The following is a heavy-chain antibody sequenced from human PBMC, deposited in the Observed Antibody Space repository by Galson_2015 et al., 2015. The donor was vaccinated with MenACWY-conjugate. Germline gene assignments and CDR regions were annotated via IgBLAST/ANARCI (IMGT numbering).Heavy chain of an antibody. CDR3: AKDPNGDYFGAFDM. V-gene: IGHV3-23*01. Sequence: SLRHSCAASGFTLSTYAVTWLRQAPGKGLEWVSSITGTGAGSNYADSVRGRFTISRDNSKNTVYLQMNSLRAEDTAIYYCAKDPNGDYFGAFDMWGQGTMVTVSS. J-gene: IGHJ3*02. D-gene: IGHD4-17*01. CDR2: ITGTGAGS. CDR1: GFTLSTYA.